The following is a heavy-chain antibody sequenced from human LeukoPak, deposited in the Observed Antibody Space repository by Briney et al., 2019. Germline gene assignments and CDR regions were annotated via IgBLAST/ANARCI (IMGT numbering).Heavy chain of an antibody. CDR2: ISSSSSYI. D-gene: IGHD6-19*01. CDR1: GFTFSSYT. V-gene: IGHV3-21*01. J-gene: IGHJ5*02. CDR3: ASSIAVAFNWFDP. Sequence: PGRSLRLSCAASGFTFSSYTLHWVRQAPGKGLEWVSSISSSSSYIYYADSVKGRFTISRDNAKNSLYLQMNSLRAEDTAVYYRASSIAVAFNWFDPWGQGTLVTVSS.